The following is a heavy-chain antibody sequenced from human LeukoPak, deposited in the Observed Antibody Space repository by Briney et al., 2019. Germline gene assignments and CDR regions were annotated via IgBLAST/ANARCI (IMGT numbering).Heavy chain of an antibody. J-gene: IGHJ5*02. Sequence: SETLSLTCAVYGGSFSGYYWSWIRQPPGKGLEWIGEINHSGSTNYNPSLKSRVTISVDTSKNQFSLKLSSVTAADTAVYYCARASRNSSGWYWFDPWGQGTLVTVSS. CDR2: INHSGST. CDR3: ARASRNSSGWYWFDP. V-gene: IGHV4-34*01. CDR1: GGSFSGYY. D-gene: IGHD6-13*01.